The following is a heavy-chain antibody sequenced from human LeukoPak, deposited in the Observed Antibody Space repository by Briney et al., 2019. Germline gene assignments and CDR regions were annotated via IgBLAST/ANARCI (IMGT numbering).Heavy chain of an antibody. V-gene: IGHV3-23*01. Sequence: PGGSLRLSCAASGFTFSSYVMNWVRQAPGKGLQWVSAIRGSGGSTYYADSVKGRFTISRDNSKNTLYLQMNSLRAEDTAVYYCAKGGCSSTSCLFDYWGQGTLVTVSS. J-gene: IGHJ4*02. D-gene: IGHD2-2*01. CDR3: AKGGCSSTSCLFDY. CDR1: GFTFSSYV. CDR2: IRGSGGST.